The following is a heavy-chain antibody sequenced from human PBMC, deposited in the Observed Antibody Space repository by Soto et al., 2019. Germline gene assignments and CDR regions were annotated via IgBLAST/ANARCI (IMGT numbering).Heavy chain of an antibody. D-gene: IGHD5-18*01. Sequence: ASVKVSCKASGGTFSSYAISWVRQAPGQGLEWMGGIIPIFGTANYAQKFQGRVTITADESTSTAYMELSSLRSEDTAVYYCARTDSYGYSVWFDPWGQGTLVTVSS. CDR2: IIPIFGTA. CDR1: GGTFSSYA. J-gene: IGHJ5*02. CDR3: ARTDSYGYSVWFDP. V-gene: IGHV1-69*13.